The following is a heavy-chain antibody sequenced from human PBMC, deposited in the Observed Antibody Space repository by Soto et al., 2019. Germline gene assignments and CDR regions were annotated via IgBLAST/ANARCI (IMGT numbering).Heavy chain of an antibody. CDR1: GYTFTSYA. V-gene: IGHV1-3*01. CDR2: INAGNGNT. J-gene: IGHJ6*03. CDR3: SRVNPWYYYYLMDV. Sequence: ASVKVSCKASGYTFTSYAMHWVRQAPGQRLEWMGWINAGNGNTKYSQKFQGRVTITRDTSASTAYMELSSLRSEDTAVYYCSRVNPWYYYYLMDVRGKGSSVTGSS.